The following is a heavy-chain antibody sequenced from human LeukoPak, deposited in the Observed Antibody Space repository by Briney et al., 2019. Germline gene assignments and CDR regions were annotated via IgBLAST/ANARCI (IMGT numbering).Heavy chain of an antibody. V-gene: IGHV4-61*02. CDR1: GGSISSGSYY. D-gene: IGHD1-26*01. CDR3: ACGSAAINDY. Sequence: PSQTLSLTCTVSGGSISSGSYYWSWIRQPAGKGLEWIGRIYTSGSTNYNPSLKSRVTISVDTSKNQFSLKLSSVTAADTAVYYCACGSAAINDYWGQGTLVTVSS. CDR2: IYTSGST. J-gene: IGHJ4*02.